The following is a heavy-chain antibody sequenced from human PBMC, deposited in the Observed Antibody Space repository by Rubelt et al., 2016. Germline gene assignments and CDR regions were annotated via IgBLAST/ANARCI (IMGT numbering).Heavy chain of an antibody. D-gene: IGHD6-13*01. Sequence: QVQLVQSGSELKKPGASVKVSCKASGYPFTSYAMNWVRQAPGQGLAWMGWINTNTGNPTYAQGVTGGVGFALDTSDSTAYLQTRSLKSEGTAVYYGARVIAAAGRDGNYFDYWGQGTLVTVSS. V-gene: IGHV7-4-1*02. CDR2: INTNTGNP. CDR1: GYPFTSYA. J-gene: IGHJ4*02. CDR3: ARVIAAAGRDGNYFDY.